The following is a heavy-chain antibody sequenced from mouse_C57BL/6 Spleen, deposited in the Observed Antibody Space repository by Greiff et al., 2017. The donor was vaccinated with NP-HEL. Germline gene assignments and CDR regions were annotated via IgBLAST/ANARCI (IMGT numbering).Heavy chain of an antibody. CDR2: IYPGSGST. D-gene: IGHD2-1*01. J-gene: IGHJ4*01. CDR3: AREGYYGNGDAMDY. CDR1: GYTFTSYW. V-gene: IGHV1-55*01. Sequence: QVQLQQPGAELVKPGASVKMSCKASGYTFTSYWITWVKQRPGQGLEWIGDIYPGSGSTNYNEKFKRKATLTVDTYSSTAYMQLSSLTSEDSAVYYCAREGYYGNGDAMDYWGQGTSVTVSS.